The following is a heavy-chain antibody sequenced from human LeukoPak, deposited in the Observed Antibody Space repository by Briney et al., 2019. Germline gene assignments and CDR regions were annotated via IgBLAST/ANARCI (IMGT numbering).Heavy chain of an antibody. V-gene: IGHV5-51*01. Sequence: GESLKISCKASGYSFADYWIAWVRQKPGEGPEWLGIIYPDDSDTRYNPSFQGQVTISADKSIRTTFLQWSSVKASDTAMYYCARHADLGYDFWSGYYPNSFDYWGQGTLVTVSS. CDR2: IYPDDSDT. CDR1: GYSFADYW. D-gene: IGHD3-3*01. CDR3: ARHADLGYDFWSGYYPNSFDY. J-gene: IGHJ4*02.